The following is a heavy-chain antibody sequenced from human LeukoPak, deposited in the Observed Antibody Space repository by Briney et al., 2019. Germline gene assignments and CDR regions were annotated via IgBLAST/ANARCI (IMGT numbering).Heavy chain of an antibody. V-gene: IGHV3-23*01. J-gene: IGHJ4*02. D-gene: IGHD3-10*01. CDR2: ITGRGETT. CDR1: GFNFRGQA. CDR3: AKDVIRGGITYFES. Sequence: HPGGSLRLSCAASGFNFRGQAMSWVRQGPGKGLEWVAGITGRGETTYYADSVQGRVNISRDNSKDTLFLQVNSLRAEDTAVYYCAKDVIRGGITYFESWGQGTQVAVSS.